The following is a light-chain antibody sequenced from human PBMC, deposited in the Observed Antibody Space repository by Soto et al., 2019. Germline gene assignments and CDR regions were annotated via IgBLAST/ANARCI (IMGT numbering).Light chain of an antibody. CDR3: QAWDSSTPVV. Sequence: SYELTQPPSVSVSPGQTASITCSGDKLGDKYACWYQQKPGQSPVLVIYQDTKRPSGIPERFSGSKSGNTATLTISGTQAIDEAGYYCQAWDSSTPVVFGGGTKLTVL. V-gene: IGLV3-1*01. CDR2: QDT. J-gene: IGLJ2*01. CDR1: KLGDKY.